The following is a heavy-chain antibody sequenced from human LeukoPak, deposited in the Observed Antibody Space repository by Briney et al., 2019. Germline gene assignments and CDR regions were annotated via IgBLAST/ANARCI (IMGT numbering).Heavy chain of an antibody. CDR1: GYTFTNYG. J-gene: IGHJ4*02. V-gene: IGHV1-18*01. CDR2: ISVDNGNT. Sequence: ASVKVSCKNSGYTFTNYGISWVRQAPGQGLEWMAWISVDNGNTNYNRKLQGRVTLTTDTSTSTAYMDLRSLRSDDTAVYYCARDSWARAYEPDYWGQGTLVTVSS. D-gene: IGHD5-12*01. CDR3: ARDSWARAYEPDY.